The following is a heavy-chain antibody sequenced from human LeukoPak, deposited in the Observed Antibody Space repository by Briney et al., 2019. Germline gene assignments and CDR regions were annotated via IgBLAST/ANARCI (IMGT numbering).Heavy chain of an antibody. CDR2: ISGSGGST. J-gene: IGHJ4*02. V-gene: IGHV3-23*01. CDR1: AITFSNSW. CDR3: AKLPTYYYDSSGYQDY. D-gene: IGHD3-22*01. Sequence: GGSLRLSCTASAITFSNSWMSWVRQAPGKGLEWVSAISGSGGSTYYADSVKGRLTISRDNSKNTLYLQMNSLRAEDTAVYYCAKLPTYYYDSSGYQDYWGQGTLVTVSS.